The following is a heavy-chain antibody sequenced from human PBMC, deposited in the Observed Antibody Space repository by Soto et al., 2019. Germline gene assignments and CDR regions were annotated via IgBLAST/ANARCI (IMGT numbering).Heavy chain of an antibody. Sequence: EVQLVESGGGLVQPGGSLRLSCAASGFTFSSYSMNWVRQAPGKGLEWVSSISSSVSTIYYADSVKGRFTISRDNAKNSLYLQMNSLRDEDTAVYYCARAGQNYYYYGMDVCGQGTTVTVSS. CDR3: ARAGQNYYYYGMDV. V-gene: IGHV3-48*02. CDR2: ISSSVSTI. J-gene: IGHJ6*02. CDR1: GFTFSSYS.